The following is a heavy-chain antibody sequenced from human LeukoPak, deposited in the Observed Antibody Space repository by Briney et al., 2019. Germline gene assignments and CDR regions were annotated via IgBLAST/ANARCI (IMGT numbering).Heavy chain of an antibody. CDR3: AREGPGAWFWFDL. Sequence: PGGSLRLSCEASGFSSSAHTMNWVRQAPGKGLEWVSSIDSSSTYIYYADSMKGRFSISRDNAKNSLYLQMSSLRVEDTAVYYCAREGPGAWFWFDLWGQGTLVTVSS. CDR2: IDSSSTYI. J-gene: IGHJ5*02. CDR1: GFSSSAHT. V-gene: IGHV3-21*01. D-gene: IGHD6-19*01.